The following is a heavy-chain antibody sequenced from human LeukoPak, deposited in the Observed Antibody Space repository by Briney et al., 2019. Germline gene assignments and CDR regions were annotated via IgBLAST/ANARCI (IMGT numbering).Heavy chain of an antibody. V-gene: IGHV3-15*01. CDR3: TTLMGVVGPANY. J-gene: IGHJ4*02. D-gene: IGHD1-26*01. CDR1: GSIFTNTW. CDR2: IKSNTDGGAT. Sequence: GGSLRLSCAASGSIFTNTWMSWVRQAPGKGLDWVGLIKSNTDGGATDYAVPVKGRFSISRDDSKNMVYLQMNSLKTEDTAMYYCTTLMGVVGPANYWGQGALVTVSS.